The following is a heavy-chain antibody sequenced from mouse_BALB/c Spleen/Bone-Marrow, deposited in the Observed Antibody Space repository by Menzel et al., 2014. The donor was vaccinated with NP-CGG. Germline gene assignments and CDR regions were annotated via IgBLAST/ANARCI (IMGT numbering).Heavy chain of an antibody. D-gene: IGHD2-4*01. CDR3: TRGAYYDYSYYAMDY. V-gene: IGHV1-5*01. Sequence: EVHLVESGTVLARPGASVKMSCKASGYSFTSYWMHWVKQRPGQGLEWIGAIYPGNSDTSYNQKFKGKAKLTAVTSASTAYMELSSLTNEDSAVYYCTRGAYYDYSYYAMDYWGQGTSVTVSS. CDR2: IYPGNSDT. J-gene: IGHJ4*01. CDR1: GYSFTSYW.